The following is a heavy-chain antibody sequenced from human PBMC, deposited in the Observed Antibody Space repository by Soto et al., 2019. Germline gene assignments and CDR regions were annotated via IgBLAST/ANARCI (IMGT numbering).Heavy chain of an antibody. D-gene: IGHD6-6*01. V-gene: IGHV4-39*01. CDR1: GGSISSSSYY. CDR3: ARCIAARPTGWFDP. CDR2: IYYSGST. J-gene: IGHJ5*02. Sequence: SDTLSLTCTVSGGSISSSSYYWGWIRQPPGKGLEWIGSIYYSGSTYYNPSLKSRVTISVDTSKNQFSLKLSSVTAADTAVYYCARCIAARPTGWFDPWGQGTLVTVSS.